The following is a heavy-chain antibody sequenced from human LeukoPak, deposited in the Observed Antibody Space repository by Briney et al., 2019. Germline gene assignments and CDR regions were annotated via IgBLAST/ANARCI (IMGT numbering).Heavy chain of an antibody. CDR3: ARVAEAAAFDS. Sequence: KSGGSLRLSCAASGFTFSSYSMTWVRQAPGKVLEWVSSISDNSRYIYYADSMRGRFTISRDNAKNSLYLQMNSLKPEDTAVYYCARVAEAAAFDSWGQGTLVTVSS. J-gene: IGHJ4*02. V-gene: IGHV3-21*06. CDR1: GFTFSSYS. CDR2: ISDNSRYI. D-gene: IGHD6-13*01.